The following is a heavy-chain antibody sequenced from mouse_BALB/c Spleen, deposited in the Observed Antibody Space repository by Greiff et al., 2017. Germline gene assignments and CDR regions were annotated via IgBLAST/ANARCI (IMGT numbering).Heavy chain of an antibody. CDR1: GYTFTSYY. V-gene: IGHV1S81*02. CDR3: TRGGSTAPDY. CDR2: INPSNGGT. J-gene: IGHJ2*01. D-gene: IGHD1-2*01. Sequence: VKLMESGAELVKPGASVKLSCKASGYTFTSYYMYWVKQRPGQGLEWIGEINPSNGGTNFNEKFKSKATLTVDKSSSTAYMQLSSLTSEDSAVYYCTRGGSTAPDYWGQGTTLTVSS.